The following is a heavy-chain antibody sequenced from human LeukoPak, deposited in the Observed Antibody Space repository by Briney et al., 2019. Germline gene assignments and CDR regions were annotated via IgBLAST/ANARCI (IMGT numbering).Heavy chain of an antibody. Sequence: PGGSLRLSCAASEFTFSAYWMHWVRHAPGKGLVWVSRIRGDGSMTNYADSVKGRFTISRDNAKSTLYLQMNSLRLEDTAVYYCARENLAAAADYWGQGTVVTVSS. CDR3: ARENLAAAADY. J-gene: IGHJ4*02. CDR1: EFTFSAYW. V-gene: IGHV3-74*01. CDR2: IRGDGSMT. D-gene: IGHD6-25*01.